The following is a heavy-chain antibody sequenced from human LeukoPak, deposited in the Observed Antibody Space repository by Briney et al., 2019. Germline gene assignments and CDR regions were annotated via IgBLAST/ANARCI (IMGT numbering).Heavy chain of an antibody. V-gene: IGHV4-59*01. D-gene: IGHD1-1*01. J-gene: IGHJ3*02. CDR1: GGFISGYY. Sequence: SETLSLTCTVSGGFISGYYWSWIRQPPGKGLEWIAYIYNREITNYNPSLTNYNPSLKSRATISVDTSKNQFSLKLTSVTAADTAMYYCARDVPVQTSDAFDIWGQGTMVTVSS. CDR2: IYNREITNYNPSLT. CDR3: ARDVPVQTSDAFDI.